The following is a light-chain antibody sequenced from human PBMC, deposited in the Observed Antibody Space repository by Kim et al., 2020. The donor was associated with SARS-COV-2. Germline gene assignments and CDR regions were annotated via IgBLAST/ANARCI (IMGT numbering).Light chain of an antibody. Sequence: ETVLTQSPGTLSLSPEERATLSCRASQSVSSSYLAWYQQKPGQAPRLLIYGASSRATGIPDRFSGSGSGTDFTLTISRLEPEDFAVYYCQHYGSSPFFGPGTKVDIK. CDR1: QSVSSSY. CDR3: QHYGSSPF. J-gene: IGKJ3*01. CDR2: GAS. V-gene: IGKV3-20*01.